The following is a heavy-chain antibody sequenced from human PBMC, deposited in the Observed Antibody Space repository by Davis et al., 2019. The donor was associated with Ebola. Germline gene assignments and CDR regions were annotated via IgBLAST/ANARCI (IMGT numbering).Heavy chain of an antibody. V-gene: IGHV5-51*01. CDR3: ARQGIEEGFFY. CDR1: GFSFTSYW. Sequence: PGGSLRLSCQGSGFSFTSYWIAWVRHMPGKGLEWMGIIYPSDSDTTYSPSFQGQVTISADKSISTAYLQLSSLKASDTGMYYCARQGIEEGFFYWGQGTLVTVSS. CDR2: IYPSDSDT. D-gene: IGHD2-21*01. J-gene: IGHJ4*02.